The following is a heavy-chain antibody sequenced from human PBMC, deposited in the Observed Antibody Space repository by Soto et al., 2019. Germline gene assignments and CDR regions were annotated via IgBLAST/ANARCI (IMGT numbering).Heavy chain of an antibody. CDR2: TYYRSRWYS. V-gene: IGHV6-1*01. Sequence: TLSLTCVISGDSVSSSSVAWNWVRQSPSRCLEWCVRTYYRSRWYSYFAVSVRGRIFINADTCKNQFSLQLNSVTPEDTAVYFCARSEEDSDYYYYGLDXWGQGTSVTVS. D-gene: IGHD2-15*01. CDR1: GDSVSSSSVA. CDR3: ARSEEDSDYYYYGLDX. J-gene: IGHJ6*02.